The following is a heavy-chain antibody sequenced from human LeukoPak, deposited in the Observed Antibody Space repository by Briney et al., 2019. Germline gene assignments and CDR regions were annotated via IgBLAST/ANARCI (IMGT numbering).Heavy chain of an antibody. D-gene: IGHD1-20*01. Sequence: GASLKISCKGSGSTFTSYWIVWVRQLPGKGLEWMGIIYPGDSDTGYNPSFQGQVTISADKSISSAYLQWNSLKASDTAMYYCARLRDNWEDYWGQGTLVTVSS. V-gene: IGHV5-51*01. CDR3: ARLRDNWEDY. J-gene: IGHJ4*02. CDR1: GSTFTSYW. CDR2: IYPGDSDT.